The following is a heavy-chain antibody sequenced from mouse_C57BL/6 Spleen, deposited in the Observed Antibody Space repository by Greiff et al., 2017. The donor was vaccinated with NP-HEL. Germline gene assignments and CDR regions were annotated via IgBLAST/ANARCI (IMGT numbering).Heavy chain of an antibody. Sequence: EVQVVESGGGLVQPGGSLKLSCAASGFTFSDYGMAWVRQAPRKGPEWVAFISNLAYSIYYADTVTGRFTISRENAKNTLYLEMSSLRSEDTAMYYCARRDYGSFAYWGQGTLVTVSA. D-gene: IGHD1-1*01. J-gene: IGHJ3*01. CDR1: GFTFSDYG. CDR2: ISNLAYSI. V-gene: IGHV5-15*01. CDR3: ARRDYGSFAY.